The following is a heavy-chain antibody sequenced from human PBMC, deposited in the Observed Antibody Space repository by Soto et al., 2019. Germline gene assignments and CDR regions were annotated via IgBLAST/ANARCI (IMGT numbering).Heavy chain of an antibody. CDR3: AARTVTSPSYYYGMDV. V-gene: IGHV1-58*01. J-gene: IGHJ6*02. CDR2: IVVGSGNT. D-gene: IGHD4-17*01. Sequence: QMQLVQSGPEVKKPGTSVKVSCKASGFTFTSSAVQWVRQARGQRLEWIGWIVVGSGNTNYAQKFQERVTITRDMSTITAYMELSSLRSEDTAVYYCAARTVTSPSYYYGMDVWGQGTTVTVSS. CDR1: GFTFTSSA.